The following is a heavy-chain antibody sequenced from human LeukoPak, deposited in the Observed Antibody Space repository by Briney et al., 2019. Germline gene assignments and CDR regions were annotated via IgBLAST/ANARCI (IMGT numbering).Heavy chain of an antibody. D-gene: IGHD7-27*01. V-gene: IGHV4-59*01. CDR3: ARGSGRYYYYGVDV. J-gene: IGHJ6*02. CDR2: IYYSGNT. CDR1: GGSFNSYY. Sequence: SETLSLTCTVSGGSFNSYYWSWIRQPPGKGLEWIGYIYYSGNTNYNPSLKSRVTISIDTAKNQFSLQVRSVTAADTAVYYCARGSGRYYYYGVDVWGQGTTVAVSS.